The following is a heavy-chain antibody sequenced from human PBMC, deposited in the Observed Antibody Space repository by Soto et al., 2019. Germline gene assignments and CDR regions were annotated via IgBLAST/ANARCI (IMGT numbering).Heavy chain of an antibody. J-gene: IGHJ6*03. CDR1: GFTFSSYW. V-gene: IGHV3-74*01. CDR3: ARRYCSSTSCYGDYYYYYMDV. D-gene: IGHD2-2*01. Sequence: PGGSLRLSCAASGFTFSSYWMHWVRQAPGKGLVWLSRINSDGSSTSYADSVKGRFTISRDNAKNTMYLQMNSPRAEDTAVYYCARRYCSSTSCYGDYYYYYMDVWGKGTTVTVSS. CDR2: INSDGSST.